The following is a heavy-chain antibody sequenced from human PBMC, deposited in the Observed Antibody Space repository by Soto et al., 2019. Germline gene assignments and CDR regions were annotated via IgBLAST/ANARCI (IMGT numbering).Heavy chain of an antibody. V-gene: IGHV3-30-3*01. D-gene: IGHD2-15*01. CDR1: GFTFSSYA. CDR3: ARDEVVVVAARFDY. J-gene: IGHJ4*02. CDR2: ISYDGSNK. Sequence: QVQLVESGGGVVQPGRSLRLSCAASGFTFSSYAMHWVRQAPGKGLEWVAVISYDGSNKYYADSVKGRFTISRDNSKNTLYPQMNSLRAEDTAVYYCARDEVVVVAARFDYWGQGTLVTVSS.